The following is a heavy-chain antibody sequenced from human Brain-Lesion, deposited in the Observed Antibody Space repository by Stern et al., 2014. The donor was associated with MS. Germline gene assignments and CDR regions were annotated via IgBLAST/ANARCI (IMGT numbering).Heavy chain of an antibody. CDR2: ISWNSCTI. Sequence: QLVESGGDLVQPGRSLRLSCAAFGFTFDDYAMHWVRQAPGKGLEWVAGISWNSCTIGYADSVKGRFTTSRDNAYSSLYLQMNSLRPEDTALYYCARDITGSSAYFAYWGQGTLVTVSS. D-gene: IGHD1-14*01. CDR3: ARDITGSSAYFAY. J-gene: IGHJ4*02. CDR1: GFTFDDYA. V-gene: IGHV3-9*01.